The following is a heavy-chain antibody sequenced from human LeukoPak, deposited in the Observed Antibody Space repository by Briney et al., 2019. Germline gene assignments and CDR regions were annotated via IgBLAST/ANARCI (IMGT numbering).Heavy chain of an antibody. CDR1: GFTFDDYA. CDR3: AKDTDYDSSGGFDY. Sequence: SLRLSCAASGFTFDDYAMHWVRQAPGKGLEWVSGISWNSGSIGYADSVKGRFTISRDNAKNSLYLQMNSLRAEDMALYYCAKDTDYDSSGGFDYWGQGTLVTVSS. J-gene: IGHJ4*02. D-gene: IGHD3-22*01. V-gene: IGHV3-9*03. CDR2: ISWNSGSI.